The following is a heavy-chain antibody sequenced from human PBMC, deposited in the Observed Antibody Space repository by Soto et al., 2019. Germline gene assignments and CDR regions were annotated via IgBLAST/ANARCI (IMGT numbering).Heavy chain of an antibody. J-gene: IGHJ6*02. CDR3: ANVKDGARYHYGMDV. Sequence: QVQLVESGGGVVQPGTSLRLSCVVSGLTFRDSGMHWVRQAPGKGLEWVAVISFDGSERHYRDSVKGRFSISRDNSRNTLYLQMTSLIGIDSAVYDCANVKDGARYHYGMDVWGQGSTGTVSS. CDR1: GLTFRDSG. CDR2: ISFDGSER. V-gene: IGHV3-30*18. D-gene: IGHD2-21*02.